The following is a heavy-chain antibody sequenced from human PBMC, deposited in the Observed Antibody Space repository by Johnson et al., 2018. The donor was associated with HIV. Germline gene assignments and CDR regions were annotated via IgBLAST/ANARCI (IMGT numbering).Heavy chain of an antibody. CDR1: GFTFSSYA. CDR2: IHIDGSTT. J-gene: IGHJ3*02. V-gene: IGHV3-74*01. CDR3: ARERTSSWYAWESPSANAFDI. Sequence: VQLVESGGGLVQPGGSLRLSCAASGFTFSSYAMSWVRQAPGKGLVWVSRIHIDGSTTTYADSVKGRVTISRDNAKNTLYLQMNSLRPEDTAVYYCARERTSSWYAWESPSANAFDIWGQGTMVTVSS. D-gene: IGHD6-13*01.